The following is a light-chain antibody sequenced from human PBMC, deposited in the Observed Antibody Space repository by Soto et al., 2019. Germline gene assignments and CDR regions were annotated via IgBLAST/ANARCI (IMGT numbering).Light chain of an antibody. Sequence: EIVLTQSPATLSLSPGERATLSCRASQRISGYLGWYQQKPGQAPRLLIYDASNRATGIPARFSGSGSGTDFTLTIRSLDPEDFAVYYCQQRSNWPSITFGQGTRLEIK. J-gene: IGKJ5*01. CDR2: DAS. CDR1: QRISGY. V-gene: IGKV3-11*01. CDR3: QQRSNWPSIT.